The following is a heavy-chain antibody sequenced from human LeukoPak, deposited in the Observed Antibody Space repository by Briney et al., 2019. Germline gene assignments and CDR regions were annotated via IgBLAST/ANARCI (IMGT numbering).Heavy chain of an antibody. J-gene: IGHJ4*02. Sequence: GASVKVSCTASGYTFTSYGISWVRQAPRQGLEWMGWINAYNDNTNYAQKFQGRVTMTTDTSTSTAYMELRSLRSDDTAVFYCARAGGSYSPSDYWGQGTLVTVSS. V-gene: IGHV1-18*01. D-gene: IGHD2-21*02. CDR1: GYTFTSYG. CDR3: ARAGGSYSPSDY. CDR2: INAYNDNT.